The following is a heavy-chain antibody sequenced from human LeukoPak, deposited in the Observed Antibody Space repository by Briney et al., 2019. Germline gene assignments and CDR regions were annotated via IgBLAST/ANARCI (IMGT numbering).Heavy chain of an antibody. V-gene: IGHV4-39*01. CDR1: GGSISSSSYY. Sequence: SETLSLTCTVSGGSISSSSYYWGWIRQPPGKGLEWIGSIYYSGSTYYNPSLKSRVTISVDTSKNQFSLKLSSVTAADTAVYYCARLSSLYYYDSSGYPVWGQGTLVTVSS. CDR3: ARLSSLYYYDSSGYPV. J-gene: IGHJ4*02. D-gene: IGHD3-22*01. CDR2: IYYSGST.